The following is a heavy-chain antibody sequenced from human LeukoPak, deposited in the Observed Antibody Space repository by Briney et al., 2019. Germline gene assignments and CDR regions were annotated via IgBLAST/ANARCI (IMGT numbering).Heavy chain of an antibody. V-gene: IGHV4-59*05. D-gene: IGHD3-10*01. J-gene: IGHJ5*02. CDR1: GGHFSGYF. CDR3: ARAGFLWFGELLGWFDP. CDR2: IYYSGST. Sequence: SETLSLTCTVSGGHFSGYFWTWIRQPPGKGLEWIGSIYYSGSTYYNPSLKSRVTISVDTSKNQFSLKLSSVTAADTAVYYCARAGFLWFGELLGWFDPWGQGTLVTVSS.